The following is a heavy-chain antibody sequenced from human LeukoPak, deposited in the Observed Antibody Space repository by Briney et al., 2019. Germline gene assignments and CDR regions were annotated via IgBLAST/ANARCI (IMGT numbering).Heavy chain of an antibody. CDR1: GGSISSYY. J-gene: IGHJ4*02. V-gene: IGHV4-59*08. Sequence: SETLSLTCTVSGGSISSYYWSWIRQPPGKGLEWIGYIYYSGSTNYNPSLKSRVTISVDTSKNQFSLKLSSVTAADTAVYYCAGGPGYFDYWGQGTLVTVSS. CDR3: AGGPGYFDY. CDR2: IYYSGST. D-gene: IGHD3-10*01.